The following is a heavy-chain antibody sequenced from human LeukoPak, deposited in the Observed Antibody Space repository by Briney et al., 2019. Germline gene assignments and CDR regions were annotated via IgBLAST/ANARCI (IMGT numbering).Heavy chain of an antibody. Sequence: GGSLRLSCAASGFTFSSYSMSWVRQAPGKGLEWVSAISGSGDSTYYGDSVKGRFTISRDNSKNTLYLQMNSLRAEDTAVYYCAKTRPLDSSSWSHGDYWGQGTLVTVSS. J-gene: IGHJ4*02. CDR1: GFTFSSYS. V-gene: IGHV3-23*01. CDR2: ISGSGDST. D-gene: IGHD6-13*01. CDR3: AKTRPLDSSSWSHGDY.